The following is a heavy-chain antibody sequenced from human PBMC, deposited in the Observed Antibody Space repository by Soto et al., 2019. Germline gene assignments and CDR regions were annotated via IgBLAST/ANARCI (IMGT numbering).Heavy chain of an antibody. CDR2: ISSSSSYI. CDR1: GFTFSSYS. CDR3: ARDLSNPTTRS. V-gene: IGHV3-21*01. J-gene: IGHJ5*02. Sequence: PGESLKISCAASGFTFSSYSMNWVRQAPGKGLEWVSSISSSSSYIYYADSVKGRFTISRDNAKNSLYLQMNSLRAEDTAVYYCARDLSNPTTRSWGQGTLVTVSS. D-gene: IGHD1-1*01.